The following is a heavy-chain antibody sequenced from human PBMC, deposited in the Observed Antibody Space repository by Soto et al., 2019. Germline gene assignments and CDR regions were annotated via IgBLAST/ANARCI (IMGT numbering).Heavy chain of an antibody. CDR3: AGRHSSSLFDY. CDR1: GGSISSSSYY. J-gene: IGHJ4*02. D-gene: IGHD6-13*01. CDR2: IYYSGST. Sequence: PSETLSLTCTVCGGSISSSSYYWGWIRQPPGKGLEWIGNIYYSGSTYYNPSLKSRVTISVDTSKNQFSLKLSSVTAADTAVYYCAGRHSSSLFDYWGQGTLVTVSS. V-gene: IGHV4-39*01.